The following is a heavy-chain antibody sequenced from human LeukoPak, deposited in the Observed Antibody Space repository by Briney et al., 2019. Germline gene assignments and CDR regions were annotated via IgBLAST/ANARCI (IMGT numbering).Heavy chain of an antibody. Sequence: SETLSLTCAVSGGSISSGGYSWSWIRQPPGKGLEWIGYIYHSGNTYYNPSLKSRVTMSVDRSKNQFSLKLNSVTAADTAVYYCARREHPAKQQLVDYWGQGTLVTVSS. J-gene: IGHJ4*02. CDR2: IYHSGNT. D-gene: IGHD6-13*01. CDR3: ARREHPAKQQLVDY. V-gene: IGHV4-30-2*01. CDR1: GGSISSGGYS.